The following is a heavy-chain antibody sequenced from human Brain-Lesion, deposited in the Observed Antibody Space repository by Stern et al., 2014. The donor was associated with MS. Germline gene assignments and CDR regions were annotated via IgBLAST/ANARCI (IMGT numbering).Heavy chain of an antibody. CDR2: MYHSGIT. Sequence: QVQLQESGPGLVKPSGTLSLTCAVSGGSISSGNWWSWVRQSPGKRLEWIGEMYHSGITNYTPSLESRVSISIDKSKNQFSLKVYSLTAADTAVYYCASNRGSGSFFDSWGQGSLVTVSS. V-gene: IGHV4-4*02. CDR3: ASNRGSGSFFDS. CDR1: GGSISSGNW. D-gene: IGHD1-26*01. J-gene: IGHJ4*02.